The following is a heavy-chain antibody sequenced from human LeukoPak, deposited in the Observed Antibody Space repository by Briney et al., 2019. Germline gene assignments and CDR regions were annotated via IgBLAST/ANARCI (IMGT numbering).Heavy chain of an antibody. CDR1: GGSISSGDYY. J-gene: IGHJ4*02. D-gene: IGHD3-22*01. CDR2: IYYSGST. V-gene: IGHV4-30-4*01. Sequence: SQTLSLTCTVSGGSISSGDYYWSWIRQPPGKGLEWIGYIYYSGSTYYNPSLKSRVTISVDTSKNQFSLKLSSVTAADTAVYYCARDQGYYDSSGLDYWGQGTLVTVSS. CDR3: ARDQGYYDSSGLDY.